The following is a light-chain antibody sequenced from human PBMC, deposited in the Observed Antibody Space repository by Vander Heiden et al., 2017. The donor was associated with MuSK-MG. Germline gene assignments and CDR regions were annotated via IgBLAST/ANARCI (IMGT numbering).Light chain of an antibody. V-gene: IGLV6-57*01. CDR2: KNN. Sequence: NLMLTQTHSVSESPVQKVSISCSRSCGSIASHHVQWYQQRPGSSPTTLIYKNNQRPSGVPDRFSGSIDSSSNSASLTISGLKTEDEADFYCQSFDSNNVVFGGGTKLTVL. CDR1: CGSIASHH. J-gene: IGLJ2*01. CDR3: QSFDSNNVV.